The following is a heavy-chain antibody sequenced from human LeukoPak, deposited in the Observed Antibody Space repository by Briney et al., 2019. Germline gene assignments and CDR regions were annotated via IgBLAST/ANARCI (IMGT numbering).Heavy chain of an antibody. J-gene: IGHJ4*02. CDR2: ISYDGSSK. V-gene: IGHV3-30*03. CDR1: GFTFSSYP. D-gene: IGHD6-19*01. Sequence: GGSLRLSCAASGFTFSSYPMHWVRQAPGKGLEWVAVISYDGSSKYYADSVKGRFTISRDNSKNTLFLQMDSLRAEDTAVYYCARSYDSGWYVSDHWGQGTLVTVSS. CDR3: ARSYDSGWYVSDH.